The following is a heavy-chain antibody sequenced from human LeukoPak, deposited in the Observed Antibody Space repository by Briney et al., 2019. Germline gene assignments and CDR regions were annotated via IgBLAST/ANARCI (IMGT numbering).Heavy chain of an antibody. Sequence: GGSLRLSCAGSEFTFSSYGMYWVRQAPGKGLEWVAAISYDESNKYYADSVKGRFTISRDNSENTLYVQMNSLRAEDTAVYYCAKARHPYSSSWYYYMDVWGKGTTVTVSS. D-gene: IGHD6-13*01. CDR2: ISYDESNK. CDR3: AKARHPYSSSWYYYMDV. J-gene: IGHJ6*03. V-gene: IGHV3-30*18. CDR1: EFTFSSYG.